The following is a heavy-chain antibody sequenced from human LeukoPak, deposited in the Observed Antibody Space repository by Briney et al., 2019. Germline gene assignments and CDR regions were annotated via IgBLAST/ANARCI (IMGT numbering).Heavy chain of an antibody. J-gene: IGHJ4*02. Sequence: GGSLRLSCAASGFTYSNYAMTWVRQAQGKGLEWVSGMSGKGDITYYADSVKGRFTISRDNPKNMLFLQMNSLRAEDTAVYYCAKVCLFSITYYGGVAYWGQGTLVTVSS. CDR3: AKVCLFSITYYGGVAY. CDR1: GFTYSNYA. D-gene: IGHD1-26*01. V-gene: IGHV3-23*01. CDR2: MSGKGDIT.